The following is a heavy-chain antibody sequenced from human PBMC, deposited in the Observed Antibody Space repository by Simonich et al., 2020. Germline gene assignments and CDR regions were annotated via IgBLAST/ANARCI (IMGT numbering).Heavy chain of an antibody. CDR1: GYSISSGYY. CDR2: IYHSGIT. Sequence: QVQLQESGPGLVKPSETLSLTCAVSGYSISSGYYWGWIRQPPGKGLEWIGSIYHSGITSYNPSLKSRVTISVDTSKNQFSLKLSSVTAADTAVYYCARVGYSNYYYYGMDVWGQGTTVTVSS. CDR3: ARVGYSNYYYYGMDV. V-gene: IGHV4-38-2*01. J-gene: IGHJ6*02. D-gene: IGHD6-13*01.